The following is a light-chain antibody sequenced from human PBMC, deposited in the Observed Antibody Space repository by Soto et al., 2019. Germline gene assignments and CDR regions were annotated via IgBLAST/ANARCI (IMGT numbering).Light chain of an antibody. CDR1: SSDVGTYNH. Sequence: QSAPTQHHSVSGSPGQSVTISCTGTSSDVGTYNHVSWYQQPPGTAPTLLIHKVSARPSGVPDRFSGSKSGNTASLSISGLQAEDEADYYCSSLTSSIPLVLGTGTKVTVL. V-gene: IGLV2-18*02. J-gene: IGLJ1*01. CDR2: KVS. CDR3: SSLTSSIPLV.